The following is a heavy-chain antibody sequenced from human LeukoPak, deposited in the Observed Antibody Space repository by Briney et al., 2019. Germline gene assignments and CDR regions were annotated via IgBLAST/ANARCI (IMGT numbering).Heavy chain of an antibody. D-gene: IGHD3-10*01. CDR1: GGSISSYY. Sequence: SETLSLTCTVSGGSISSYYWSWIRQPPGKGLEWIGYIYYRGSTNYNPSLKSRVTISVDTSKNQFSLKLSSVSAADTAVYYCATLGAAGAFDYWGRGTLVTVSS. CDR3: ATLGAAGAFDY. V-gene: IGHV4-59*01. J-gene: IGHJ4*02. CDR2: IYYRGST.